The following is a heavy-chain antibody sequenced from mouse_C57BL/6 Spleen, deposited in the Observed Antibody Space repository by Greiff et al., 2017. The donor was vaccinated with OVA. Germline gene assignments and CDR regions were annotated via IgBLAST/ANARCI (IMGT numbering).Heavy chain of an antibody. CDR3: ARRGVGVDY. J-gene: IGHJ2*01. V-gene: IGHV1-69*01. CDR1: GYTFTSYW. D-gene: IGHD1-1*01. CDR2: IDPSDSYT. Sequence: QVQLQQPGAELVMPGASVKLSCKASGYTFTSYWMHWVKQRPGQGLEWIGEIDPSDSYTNYNQKFKGKSKLTVDKSSSTAYMQLSSLTSEDSAVYYCARRGVGVDYWGQGTTLTVSS.